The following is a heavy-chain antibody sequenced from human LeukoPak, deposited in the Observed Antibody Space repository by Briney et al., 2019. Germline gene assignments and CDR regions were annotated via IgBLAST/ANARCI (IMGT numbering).Heavy chain of an antibody. CDR3: ARRRTLRLDAFDP. D-gene: IGHD5/OR15-5a*01. J-gene: IGHJ5*02. CDR1: GYSFTNYR. CDR2: IHPGDSDT. Sequence: GESLKISCKGSGYSFTNYRIGWVRQMPGKGLEWMGTIHPGDSDTRYSPSFQGQVTISVDKSISTAYLQWSSLKASDTAMYYCARRRTLRLDAFDPWGQGTLVTVSS. V-gene: IGHV5-51*01.